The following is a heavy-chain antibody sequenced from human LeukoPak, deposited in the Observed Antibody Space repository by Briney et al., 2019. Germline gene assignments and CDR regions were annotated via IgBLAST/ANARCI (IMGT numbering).Heavy chain of an antibody. Sequence: PSQTLSLTCTVSGDSISSGGYYWSWIRQPPGKGLEWIGYIYHGGSTYYNPSLKSRVTISVDKSKNQFSLKLSSVTAADTAVYYCARDYGGNSASGLDYWGQGTLVTVSS. D-gene: IGHD4-23*01. CDR1: GDSISSGGYY. CDR3: ARDYGGNSASGLDY. J-gene: IGHJ4*02. CDR2: IYHGGST. V-gene: IGHV4-30-2*01.